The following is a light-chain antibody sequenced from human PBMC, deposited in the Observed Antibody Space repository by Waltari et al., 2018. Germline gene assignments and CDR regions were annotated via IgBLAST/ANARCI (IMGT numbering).Light chain of an antibody. CDR2: GAS. Sequence: DIQMTQSPSSLSASVGDRVTITCRASQGSSNYLAWFQQKPGKAPKSLIYGASFLHSGVPSKVSGSGSGTDFTLTISSLQPEDFATYYCQQYDSYPLTFGGGTKVEIK. J-gene: IGKJ4*01. CDR1: QGSSNY. V-gene: IGKV1-16*02. CDR3: QQYDSYPLT.